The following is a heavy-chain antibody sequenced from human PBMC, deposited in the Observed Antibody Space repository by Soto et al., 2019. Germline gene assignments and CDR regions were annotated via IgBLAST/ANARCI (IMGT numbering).Heavy chain of an antibody. D-gene: IGHD6-6*01. CDR1: GFTFSSYA. Sequence: TGGSLRLSCAASGFTFSSYAMSWVRQAPGKGLEWVSAISGSGGSTYYADSVKGRFTISRDNSKNTLYLQMNSLRAEDTAVYYCAKDGGGHSSSKPLDYWGQGTLVTVSP. J-gene: IGHJ4*02. CDR2: ISGSGGST. V-gene: IGHV3-23*01. CDR3: AKDGGGHSSSKPLDY.